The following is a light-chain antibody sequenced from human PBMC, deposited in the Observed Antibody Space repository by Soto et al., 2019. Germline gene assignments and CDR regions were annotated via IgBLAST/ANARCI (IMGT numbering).Light chain of an antibody. CDR2: DTS. CDR1: ESVSSH. Sequence: EIVMTQSPATLSVSPGERATLSCRASESVSSHLAWYQQKPGQAPRLLIYDTSSRASGIPDRFSGSGSGTDFTLTISRLETEDFAVFYCQQYGTSEIIFGQGTRLEI. V-gene: IGKV3-20*01. J-gene: IGKJ5*01. CDR3: QQYGTSEII.